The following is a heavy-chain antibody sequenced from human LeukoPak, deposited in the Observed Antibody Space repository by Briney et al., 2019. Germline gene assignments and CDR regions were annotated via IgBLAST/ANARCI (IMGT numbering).Heavy chain of an antibody. CDR3: ARGCSGGSCYTAYYYYYMDV. Sequence: VKVSCKASGGTFSSYAISWVRQAPGQGLEWMGGIIPIFGTANYAQKFQGRVTITADKSTSTAYVELSSLRSEDTAVYYCARGCSGGSCYTAYYYYYMDVWGKGTTVTVSS. V-gene: IGHV1-69*13. CDR1: GGTFSSYA. J-gene: IGHJ6*03. D-gene: IGHD2-15*01. CDR2: IIPIFGTA.